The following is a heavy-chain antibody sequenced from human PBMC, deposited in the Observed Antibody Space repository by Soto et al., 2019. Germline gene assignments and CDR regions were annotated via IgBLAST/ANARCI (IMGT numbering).Heavy chain of an antibody. CDR2: IIPIFGTA. D-gene: IGHD1-26*01. CDR3: ARDGGRHSGGIDY. J-gene: IGHJ4*02. CDR1: GGTFSSYS. Sequence: QVQLVQSGAEVKKPGSSVKVSCKASGGTFSSYSINWVRQAPGQGLEWMGEIIPIFGTANSAQKFQGRVTITADESTSTAYMELISLRSEDTAVYYCARDGGRHSGGIDYWGQGTRVTVSS. V-gene: IGHV1-69*01.